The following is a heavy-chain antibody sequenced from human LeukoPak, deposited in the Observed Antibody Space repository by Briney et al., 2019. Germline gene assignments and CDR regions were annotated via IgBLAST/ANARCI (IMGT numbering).Heavy chain of an antibody. CDR1: GGSFSGYY. CDR2: INNSGST. J-gene: IGHJ4*02. Sequence: SETLSLTCAVYGGSFSGYYWSWIRNPPGKGREGIGEINNSGSTNYNPSLKSRVTISVDTSKNQFSLKLSSVTAADTAVYYCARGKKWELLFRNLGSVFDYWGQGTLVTVSS. CDR3: ARGKKWELLFRNLGSVFDY. D-gene: IGHD1-26*01. V-gene: IGHV4-34*01.